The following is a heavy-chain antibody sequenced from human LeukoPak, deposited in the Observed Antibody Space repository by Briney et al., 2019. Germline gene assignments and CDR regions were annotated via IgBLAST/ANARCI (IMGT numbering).Heavy chain of an antibody. CDR3: ARHGYLGESFDI. Sequence: GGSLRLSCAASGFTFSSYAMSWVRQAPGKGLEWVSAISGSGGSTYYADSVKGRFTISRDNSKNTLYLQMNSLRAEDTAVYYCARHGYLGESFDIWGQGTYVAVSS. CDR2: ISGSGGST. D-gene: IGHD5-24*01. CDR1: GFTFSSYA. V-gene: IGHV3-23*01. J-gene: IGHJ3*02.